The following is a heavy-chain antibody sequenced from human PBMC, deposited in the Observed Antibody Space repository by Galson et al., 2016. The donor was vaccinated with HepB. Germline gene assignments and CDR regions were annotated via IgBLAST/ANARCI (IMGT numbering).Heavy chain of an antibody. J-gene: IGHJ6*02. CDR1: GYNFHNYH. CDR2: ISADNGDT. CDR3: ASTPEERAGWYKNYFYYAMDV. D-gene: IGHD1-14*01. Sequence: SVKVSCKASGYNFHNYHISWVRQAPGQGLEWMGWISADNGDTKSAQKFQGRVIMTADTYTATAYVELGGLRSDVTAVYYWASTPEERAGWYKNYFYYAMDVWGQGTTVTVSS. V-gene: IGHV1-18*01.